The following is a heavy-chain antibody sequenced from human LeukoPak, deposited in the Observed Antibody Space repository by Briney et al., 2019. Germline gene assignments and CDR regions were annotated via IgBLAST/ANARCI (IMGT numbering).Heavy chain of an antibody. CDR2: IYTSGST. Sequence: PSETLSLTCTVSGGSISSYYWSWIRQPAGKGLEWIGRIYTSGSTNYNPSLKSRVTISVDKSKNQFSLKLSPVTAADTAVYYCARDRPYSSGWYEGNWFDPWGQGTLVTVSS. D-gene: IGHD6-19*01. CDR1: GGSISSYY. V-gene: IGHV4-4*07. J-gene: IGHJ5*02. CDR3: ARDRPYSSGWYEGNWFDP.